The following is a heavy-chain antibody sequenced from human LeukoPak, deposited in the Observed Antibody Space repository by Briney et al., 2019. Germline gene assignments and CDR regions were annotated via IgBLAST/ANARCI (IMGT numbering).Heavy chain of an antibody. D-gene: IGHD5-24*01. V-gene: IGHV1-2*02. J-gene: IGHJ4*02. CDR2: INPNSGGT. Sequence: ASVKVSCKASGYTFTGYYMHWVRQAPGQGLEWMGWINPNSGGTNYAPKFQGRVTMTRDTSISTSYMELSRLRSDDTAVYYCARGGRWLQYIDYWGQGTLVTVSS. CDR1: GYTFTGYY. CDR3: ARGGRWLQYIDY.